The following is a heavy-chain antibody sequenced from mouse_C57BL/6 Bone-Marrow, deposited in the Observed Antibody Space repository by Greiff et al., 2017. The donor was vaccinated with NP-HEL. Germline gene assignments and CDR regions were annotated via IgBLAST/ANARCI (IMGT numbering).Heavy chain of an antibody. J-gene: IGHJ3*01. CDR3: ADGDYTTSY. CDR1: GYTFTSYG. Sequence: QVQLKQSGAELARPGASVKLSCKASGYTFTSYGISWVKQRTGQGLEWIGEIYPRSGNTYYNEKFKGKATLTADKSSSTAYMELRSLTSEDSAVYFCADGDYTTSYWGKGTLVTVSA. D-gene: IGHD2-12*01. V-gene: IGHV1-81*01. CDR2: IYPRSGNT.